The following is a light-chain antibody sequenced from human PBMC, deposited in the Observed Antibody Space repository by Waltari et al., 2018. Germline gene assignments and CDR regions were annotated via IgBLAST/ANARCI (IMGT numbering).Light chain of an antibody. V-gene: IGKV3-15*01. Sequence: EIVMTQSPATLSVSPGEGATLPCRASQSVSSDLAWYQQKPGQAPRLLIYGASTRATGIPARFSGSGSGTEFTLTISSMQSEDFAVYYCQQYNNWPPVTFGQGTKVEIK. CDR1: QSVSSD. J-gene: IGKJ1*01. CDR2: GAS. CDR3: QQYNNWPPVT.